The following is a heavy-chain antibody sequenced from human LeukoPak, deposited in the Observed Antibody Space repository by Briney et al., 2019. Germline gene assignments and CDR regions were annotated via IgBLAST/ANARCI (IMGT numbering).Heavy chain of an antibody. J-gene: IGHJ5*02. CDR3: ARVRGSYGSGSYYNAADWFDP. D-gene: IGHD3-10*01. V-gene: IGHV3-53*04. Sequence: GGSLRLSCAASGFTFSSYGMHWVRQAPGKGLEWVSVIYSGGSTYYADSVKGRFTISRHNSKNTLYLQMNSLRAEDTAVYYCARVRGSYGSGSYYNAADWFDPWGQGTLVTVSS. CDR2: IYSGGST. CDR1: GFTFSSYG.